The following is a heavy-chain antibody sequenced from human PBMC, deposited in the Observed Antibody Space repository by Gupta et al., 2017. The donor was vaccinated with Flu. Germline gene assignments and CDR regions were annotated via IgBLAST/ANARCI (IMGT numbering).Heavy chain of an antibody. J-gene: IGHJ4*02. CDR1: GFTFSSYS. D-gene: IGHD6-19*01. CDR3: ARDGSDGWLVQVPLDY. Sequence: GGSLRLSCAASGFTFSSYSMNWVRQAPGKGLEWVSSISSSSSYIYYADSVKGRFTISRDNAKNSLYLQMNSLRAEDTAVYYCARDGSDGWLVQVPLDYWGQGTLVTVSS. V-gene: IGHV3-21*01. CDR2: ISSSSSYI.